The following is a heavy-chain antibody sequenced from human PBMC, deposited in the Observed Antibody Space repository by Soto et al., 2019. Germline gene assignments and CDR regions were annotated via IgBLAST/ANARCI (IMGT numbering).Heavy chain of an antibody. CDR2: MYYSGTT. CDR3: AVVDSTGNWFDP. V-gene: IGHV4-39*01. J-gene: IGHJ5*02. CDR1: GGSISSSDFY. D-gene: IGHD6-25*01. Sequence: PSETLSLTFIVSGGSISSSDFYWGRLRQTPGKGLEFIGSMYYSGTTYYNPSLKSRVTISVDTSKNQFTLKLISVTAADTAVYYCAVVDSTGNWFDPWGEGALVTVSS.